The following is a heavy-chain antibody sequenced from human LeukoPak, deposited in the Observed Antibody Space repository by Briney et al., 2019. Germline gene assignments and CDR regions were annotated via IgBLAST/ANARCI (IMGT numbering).Heavy chain of an antibody. Sequence: SETLSLTCTVSGASISSGNYYWGWIRQPPGKELEWLGSIYYSGDTYNNPPLKGRVTISVDTAKSQFSLRLTSMTAADTAVYYCAADVSGDHPNWGQGTLVTVSS. J-gene: IGHJ4*02. CDR3: AADVSGDHPN. V-gene: IGHV4-39*07. CDR1: GASISSGNYY. CDR2: IYYSGDT. D-gene: IGHD4-17*01.